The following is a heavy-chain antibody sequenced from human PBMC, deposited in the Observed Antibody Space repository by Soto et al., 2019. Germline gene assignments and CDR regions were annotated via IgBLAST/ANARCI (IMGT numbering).Heavy chain of an antibody. CDR1: GGSISSYY. Sequence: SETLSLTCTVSGGSISSYYWSWIRQPPGKGLEWIGYIYYSGSTNYNPSLKSRVTISVDTSKNQFSLKLSSVTAADTAVYYCARDYNDILTGYYAFDIWGQGTMVTVSS. CDR3: ARDYNDILTGYYAFDI. CDR2: IYYSGST. D-gene: IGHD3-9*01. J-gene: IGHJ3*02. V-gene: IGHV4-59*01.